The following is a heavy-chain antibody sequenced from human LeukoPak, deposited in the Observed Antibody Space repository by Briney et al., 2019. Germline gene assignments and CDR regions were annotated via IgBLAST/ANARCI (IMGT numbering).Heavy chain of an antibody. D-gene: IGHD5-18*01. V-gene: IGHV3-74*01. CDR2: IYRDGSTT. CDR3: ATAVDTAMVSYAHAFDI. J-gene: IGHJ3*02. Sequence: GGSLRLSCAASGFTFSSYWMHWVRQAPGTGLKWVSRIYRDGSTTDYADSVKGRFSISRDNAKNSLYLQMNSLRAEDTAVYYCATAVDTAMVSYAHAFDIWGQGTMVTVSS. CDR1: GFTFSSYW.